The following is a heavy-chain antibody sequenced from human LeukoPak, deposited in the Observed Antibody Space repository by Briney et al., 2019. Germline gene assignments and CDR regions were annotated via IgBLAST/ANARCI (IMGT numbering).Heavy chain of an antibody. CDR3: ARRNDFGI. V-gene: IGHV4-59*08. J-gene: IGHJ3*02. Sequence: AATLSLTCTVSGGPMSADRWNWIRQPPGKGLEWIGYVYYSGNTNYSPSLKSRVTISIDTSKNQFFLKLRAVTTADTAVYYCARRNDFGIWGQGTMVTVSS. CDR2: VYYSGNT. CDR1: GGPMSADR.